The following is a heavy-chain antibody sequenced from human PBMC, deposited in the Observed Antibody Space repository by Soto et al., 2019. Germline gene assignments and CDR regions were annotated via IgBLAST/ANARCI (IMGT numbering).Heavy chain of an antibody. D-gene: IGHD2-15*01. V-gene: IGHV4-34*01. CDR3: ARGGFGYCSGGSCYHGSGYFQH. CDR2: INHSGST. Sequence: QVQLQQWGAGLLKPSETLSLTCAVYGGSFSGYYWSWIRQPPGKGLEWIGEINHSGSTNYNPSLKSRVTISVDTTKNQFSLKLSSVTAADTAEYYCARGGFGYCSGGSCYHGSGYFQHWGQGTLVTVSS. CDR1: GGSFSGYY. J-gene: IGHJ1*01.